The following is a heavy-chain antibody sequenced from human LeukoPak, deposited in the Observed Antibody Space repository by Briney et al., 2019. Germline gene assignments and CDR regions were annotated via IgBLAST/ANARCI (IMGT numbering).Heavy chain of an antibody. CDR1: GLTVSSNY. V-gene: IGHV3-66*01. CDR3: AKDKTYGDYVGNWFDP. D-gene: IGHD4-17*01. Sequence: GGSLRLSCAASGLTVSSNYMSWVRQAPGKGLEWVSILYSGGSTYYADSVKGRFTISRDNSKNTLYLQMNSLRAEDTAVYYCAKDKTYGDYVGNWFDPWGQGTLVTVSS. CDR2: LYSGGST. J-gene: IGHJ5*02.